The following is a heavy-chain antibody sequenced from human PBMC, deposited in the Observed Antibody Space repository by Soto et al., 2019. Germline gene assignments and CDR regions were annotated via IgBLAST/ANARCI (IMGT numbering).Heavy chain of an antibody. CDR1: GGTFSSYA. D-gene: IGHD3-3*01. CDR2: IIPIFGTA. J-gene: IGHJ5*02. CDR3: ARGGLRFLDRNWFDP. V-gene: IGHV1-69*12. Sequence: QVQLVQSGAEVKKPGSSVKVSCKASGGTFSSYAISWVRQAPGQGLEWMVGIIPIFGTANYAQKFQGRVTITADESTNTAYMELSSLRSEDTAVYYCARGGLRFLDRNWFDPWGQGTLVTVSS.